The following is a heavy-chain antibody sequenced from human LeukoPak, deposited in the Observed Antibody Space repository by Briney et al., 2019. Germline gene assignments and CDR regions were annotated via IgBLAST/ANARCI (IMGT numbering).Heavy chain of an antibody. CDR3: ARDNAATFDY. D-gene: IGHD6-25*01. J-gene: IGHJ4*02. V-gene: IGHV4-34*01. CDR1: GGSFSGYY. CDR2: INHSGST. Sequence: SETLSLTCAVYGGSFSGYYWSWIRQPPGKGLEWIGEINHSGSTNYNPSLKSRVTISVDTSKNQFSLKLSSVTAADTAVCYCARDNAATFDYWGQGTLVTVSS.